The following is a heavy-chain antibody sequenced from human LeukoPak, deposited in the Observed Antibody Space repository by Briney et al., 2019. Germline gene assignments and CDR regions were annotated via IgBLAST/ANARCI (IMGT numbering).Heavy chain of an antibody. J-gene: IGHJ4*02. Sequence: PGGSLRLSCAVSGFTFSDDWMSWVRQAPGKGLEWIGRIRSKTDGGTTDYAAPVRGRFTISRDDSTETLYLQMDSLKTEDTAVYYCTTQSITMVRGVTASVGFWGQGTLVTVSS. D-gene: IGHD3-10*01. V-gene: IGHV3-15*01. CDR1: GFTFSDDW. CDR2: IRSKTDGGTT. CDR3: TTQSITMVRGVTASVGF.